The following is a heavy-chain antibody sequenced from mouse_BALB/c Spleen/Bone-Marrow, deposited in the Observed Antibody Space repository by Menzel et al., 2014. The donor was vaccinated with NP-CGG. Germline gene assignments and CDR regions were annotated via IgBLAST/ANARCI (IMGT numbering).Heavy chain of an antibody. Sequence: QVQLQQSGAELVRPGSSVKISCKASGYEFSSYWMNWVKQRPGQGLEWIGQIYPGDGDTNYNGKFKGKATLTADKSSSTAYMQVSXXXSXDSAVYXXARVYYGNLDYWGQGTSVTVSS. CDR3: ARVYYGNLDY. CDR1: GYEFSSYW. CDR2: IYPGDGDT. V-gene: IGHV1-80*01. D-gene: IGHD2-1*01. J-gene: IGHJ4*01.